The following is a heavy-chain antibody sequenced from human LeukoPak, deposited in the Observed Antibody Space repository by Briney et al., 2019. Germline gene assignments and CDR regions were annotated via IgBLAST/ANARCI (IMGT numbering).Heavy chain of an antibody. CDR3: ARVPDTPKDIVATIAHLDY. CDR1: GYTFTSYY. J-gene: IGHJ4*02. CDR2: INPNSGGT. D-gene: IGHD5-12*01. V-gene: IGHV1-2*02. Sequence: ASVKVSCKASGYTFTSYYMHWVRQAPGQGLEWMGWINPNSGGTNYAQKFQGRVTMTRDTSISTAYMELSRLRSDDTAVYYCARVPDTPKDIVATIAHLDYWGQGTLVTVSS.